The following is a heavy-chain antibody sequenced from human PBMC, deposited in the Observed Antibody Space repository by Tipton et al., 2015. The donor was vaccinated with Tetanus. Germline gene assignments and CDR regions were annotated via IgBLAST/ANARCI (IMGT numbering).Heavy chain of an antibody. D-gene: IGHD3-10*01. CDR3: ARAPNSGTSPYFYHYMDV. J-gene: IGHJ6*03. Sequence: SLRLSCAASGFTFSDYGMHWVRLAPGKGLEWVAVMSYDGGNKYYADSVKGRFTISRDNFKNTLYLQMSSLRTEDTAVYFCARAPNSGTSPYFYHYMDVWGKGTTVTVSS. CDR2: MSYDGGNK. CDR1: GFTFSDYG. V-gene: IGHV3-30*03.